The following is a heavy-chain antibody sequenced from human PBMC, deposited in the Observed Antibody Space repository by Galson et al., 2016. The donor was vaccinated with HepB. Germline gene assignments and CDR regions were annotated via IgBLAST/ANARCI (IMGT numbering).Heavy chain of an antibody. J-gene: IGHJ4*02. D-gene: IGHD5-18*01. CDR3: ARTTDTSMATFQY. CDR1: GFSLSTSGVY. Sequence: PALVKPTQTLTLTCTFSGFSLSTSGVYVSWIRQPPGKALEWLATIDWDDDKFFSTSLKTRLTISKDTSKNQVVLTMTNMDLVDTATYYCARTTDTSMATFQYWGQGTLVTVSS. V-gene: IGHV2-70*13. CDR2: IDWDDDK.